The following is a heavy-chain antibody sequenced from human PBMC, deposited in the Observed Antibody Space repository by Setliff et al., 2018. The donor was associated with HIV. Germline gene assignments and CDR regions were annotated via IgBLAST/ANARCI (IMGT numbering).Heavy chain of an antibody. CDR2: IYSSGST. D-gene: IGHD2-21*01. V-gene: IGHV4-59*08. CDR3: ARLFIPNYFDP. Sequence: SETLSLTCTVSGGSISNYYWSWIRQPPGKGLEWIGHIYSSGSTNYNPSLKSRVTISIDTSTNQFSLKLSSVTAAGTAVYYCARLFIPNYFDPWGQGTLVTVSS. J-gene: IGHJ5*02. CDR1: GGSISNYY.